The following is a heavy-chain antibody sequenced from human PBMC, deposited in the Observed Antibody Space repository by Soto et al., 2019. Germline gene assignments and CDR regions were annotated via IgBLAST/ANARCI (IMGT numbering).Heavy chain of an antibody. Sequence: GGSLRLSCAASGFTFSSYWMHWVRQAPGKGLVWVSRINSDGSSTSYADSVKGGFTFYRDNAKNTLYLHMNSLRAEDAAVYYCARGGDCSNTSCYGHHDAFDIWGQGTWVTVSS. CDR1: GFTFSSYW. CDR3: ARGGDCSNTSCYGHHDAFDI. CDR2: INSDGSST. J-gene: IGHJ3*02. V-gene: IGHV3-74*01. D-gene: IGHD2-2*01.